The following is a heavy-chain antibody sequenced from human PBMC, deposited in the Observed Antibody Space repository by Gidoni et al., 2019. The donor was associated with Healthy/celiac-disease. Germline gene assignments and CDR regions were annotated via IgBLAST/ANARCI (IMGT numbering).Heavy chain of an antibody. CDR2: IDPSDSYT. D-gene: IGHD6-6*01. CDR1: GSSFTSYW. Sequence: EVQLVQSGAEVKKPGASLRLSRKGSGSSFTSYWLSWVRQMPGKGLEWMGRIDPSDSYTNYSPSFQGHVTISADKSISTAYLQWSSLKASDTAMYYCARSGEYSSSSGYWGQGTLVTVSS. CDR3: ARSGEYSSSSGY. V-gene: IGHV5-10-1*03. J-gene: IGHJ4*02.